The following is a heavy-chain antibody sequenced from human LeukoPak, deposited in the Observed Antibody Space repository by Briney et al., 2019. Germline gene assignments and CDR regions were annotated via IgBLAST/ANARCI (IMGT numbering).Heavy chain of an antibody. V-gene: IGHV1-18*01. CDR3: AGYYGSGSYYKALDY. D-gene: IGHD3-10*01. CDR1: GYTFTSYG. J-gene: IGHJ4*02. CDR2: ISAYNGNT. Sequence: ASVKVSCKASGYTFTSYGISWVRQAPGQGLEWMGWISAYNGNTNYAQKLQGRVTMTTDTSTSTAYMELRSLRSDDTAVYYRAGYYGSGSYYKALDYWGQGTLVTVSS.